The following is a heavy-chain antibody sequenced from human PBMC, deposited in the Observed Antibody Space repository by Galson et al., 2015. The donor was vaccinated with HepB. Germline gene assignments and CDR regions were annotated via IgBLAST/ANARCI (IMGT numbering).Heavy chain of an antibody. CDR2: ISSSSSYI. J-gene: IGHJ6*03. V-gene: IGHV3-21*01. D-gene: IGHD3-3*01. CDR3: ARALTYYDFWSCYYQYYYYYYMDV. CDR1: GFTFSSYS. Sequence: SLRLSCAASGFTFSSYSMNWVRQAPGKGLEWVSSISSSSSYIYYADSVKGRFTISRDNAKNSLYLQMNSLRAEDTAVYYCARALTYYDFWSCYYQYYYYYYMDVWGKGTTVTVSS.